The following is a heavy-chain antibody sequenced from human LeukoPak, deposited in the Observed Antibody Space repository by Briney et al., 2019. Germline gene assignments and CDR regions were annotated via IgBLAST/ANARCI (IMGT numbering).Heavy chain of an antibody. J-gene: IGHJ4*02. V-gene: IGHV4-59*12. Sequence: SETLSLTCTVSGGSISSYYWSWIRQPPGKGLEWIGYIYYSGSTNYNPSLKSRVTISVDTSKNQFSLKLSSVTAADTAVYYCATSRQYYYDSSGYHDWGQGTLVTVSS. CDR1: GGSISSYY. CDR3: ATSRQYYYDSSGYHD. D-gene: IGHD3-22*01. CDR2: IYYSGST.